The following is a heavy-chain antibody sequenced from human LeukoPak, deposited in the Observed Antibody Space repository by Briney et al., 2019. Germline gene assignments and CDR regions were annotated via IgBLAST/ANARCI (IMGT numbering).Heavy chain of an antibody. V-gene: IGHV4-34*01. CDR1: GGSFSGYY. CDR3: ASPSAAGGWFDP. D-gene: IGHD6-13*01. CDR2: INHSGST. Sequence: TPSETLSLTCAVYGGSFSGYYWSWIRQPPGKGLEWIGEINHSGSTNYNPSLKSRVTISVDTSKNQFSLKLSSVTAADTAVYYCASPSAAGGWFDPRGQGTLVTVSS. J-gene: IGHJ5*02.